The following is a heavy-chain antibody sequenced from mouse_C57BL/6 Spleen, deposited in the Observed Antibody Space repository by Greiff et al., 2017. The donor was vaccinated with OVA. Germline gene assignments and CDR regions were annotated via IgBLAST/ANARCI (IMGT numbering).Heavy chain of an antibody. CDR2: IWSGGST. Sequence: QAQLKESGPGLVQPSQSLSITCTVSGFSLTSYGVHWVRQSPGKGLEWLGVIWSGGSTDYNAAFISRLSISKDNSKSQVFFKMNSLQAYDTAIYYCATPYYYAMDYWGQGTSVTVSS. V-gene: IGHV2-2*01. J-gene: IGHJ4*01. CDR1: GFSLTSYG. CDR3: ATPYYYAMDY.